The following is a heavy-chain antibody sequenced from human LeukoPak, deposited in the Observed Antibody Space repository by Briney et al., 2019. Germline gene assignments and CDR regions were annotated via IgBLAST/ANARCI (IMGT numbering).Heavy chain of an antibody. CDR1: GFTFSSYA. V-gene: IGHV3-23*01. J-gene: IGHJ4*02. D-gene: IGHD6-13*01. CDR3: AKVSPNIAAAGGRPGAFDY. Sequence: GGSLRLSCAASGFTFSSYAMSWVRQAPGKGLEWVSAISGSGGSTYYADSVKGRFTISRDNSKNTLYLQMNSLRAEDTAVYYCAKVSPNIAAAGGRPGAFDYWGQGTLVTVSS. CDR2: ISGSGGST.